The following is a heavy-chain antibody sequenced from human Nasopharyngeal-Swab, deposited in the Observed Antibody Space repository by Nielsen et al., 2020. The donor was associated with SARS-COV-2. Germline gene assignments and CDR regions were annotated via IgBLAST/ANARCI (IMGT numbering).Heavy chain of an antibody. CDR3: ARGFIVATIFHYYYYMDV. CDR2: MNPNSGNT. J-gene: IGHJ6*03. Sequence: ASVKVSCKASGYTFTSYDINWVRQATGQGLEWMGWMNPNSGNTGYAQKFQGRVTMTRNTSISTAYMELSSLRSEDPAVYYCARGFIVATIFHYYYYMDVWGKGTTVTFSS. V-gene: IGHV1-8*01. CDR1: GYTFTSYD. D-gene: IGHD5-12*01.